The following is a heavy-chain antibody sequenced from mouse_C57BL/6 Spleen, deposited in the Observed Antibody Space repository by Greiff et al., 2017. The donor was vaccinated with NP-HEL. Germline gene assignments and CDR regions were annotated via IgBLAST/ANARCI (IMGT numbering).Heavy chain of an antibody. CDR2: ISSGGDYI. Sequence: EVMLVESGEGLVKPGGSLKLSCAAPGFTFSSYAMSWVRQTPEKRLEWVAYISSGGDYIYYADTVKGRFTISRDNARNTLYLQMSSLKSEDTAMYYCTRDRTIVTTDYYAMDYWGQGTSVTVSS. J-gene: IGHJ4*01. CDR3: TRDRTIVTTDYYAMDY. CDR1: GFTFSSYA. V-gene: IGHV5-9-1*02. D-gene: IGHD2-5*01.